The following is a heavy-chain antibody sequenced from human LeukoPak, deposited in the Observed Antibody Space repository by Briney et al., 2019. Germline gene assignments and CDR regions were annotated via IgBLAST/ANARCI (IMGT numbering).Heavy chain of an antibody. Sequence: GGSLRLSCAASGFTFSSYWMSWVRQAPGKGLEWVANIKQDGSDKYYVDSVKGRFTISRDNAKNSLYLQMNSLRAEDTAVYYCAGVIPSNIPGESYYMDVWGKGATATVSS. D-gene: IGHD3-16*01. V-gene: IGHV3-7*01. J-gene: IGHJ6*03. CDR1: GFTFSSYW. CDR3: AGVIPSNIPGESYYMDV. CDR2: IKQDGSDK.